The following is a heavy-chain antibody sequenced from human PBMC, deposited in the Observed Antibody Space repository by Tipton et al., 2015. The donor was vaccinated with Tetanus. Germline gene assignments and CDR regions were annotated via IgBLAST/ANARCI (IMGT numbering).Heavy chain of an antibody. Sequence: TLSLTCTVSGASIRSGGYYWTWIRQNPERGLEWLGNIHYTGNTYYNPSPKSRVTISVDTSKNQFSLKLTSVTAADTAVYYCARRLIQNWFDPWGQGTLVSVSS. V-gene: IGHV4-31*03. CDR3: ARRLIQNWFDP. CDR2: IHYTGNT. J-gene: IGHJ5*02. D-gene: IGHD2-8*01. CDR1: GASIRSGGYY.